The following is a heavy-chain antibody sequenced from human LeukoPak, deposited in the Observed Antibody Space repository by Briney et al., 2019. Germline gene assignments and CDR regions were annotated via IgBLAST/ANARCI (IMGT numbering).Heavy chain of an antibody. CDR3: ARALSGRDGYNYWFTFDY. CDR2: INPNSGGT. CDR1: GYTFTGYY. V-gene: IGHV1-2*02. D-gene: IGHD5-24*01. J-gene: IGHJ4*02. Sequence: ASVKVSCKASGYTFTGYYMRWVRQAPGQGLEWMGWINPNSGGTNYAQKFQGRVTMTRDTSISTAYMELSRLRSDDTAVYYCARALSGRDGYNYWFTFDYWGQGTLVTVSS.